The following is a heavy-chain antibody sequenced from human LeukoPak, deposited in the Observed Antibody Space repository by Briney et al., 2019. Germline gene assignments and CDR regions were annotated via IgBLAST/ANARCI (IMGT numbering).Heavy chain of an antibody. CDR3: ARGRITIFGVAPVAAFDI. CDR2: ISSSSSYI. Sequence: PGGSLRLSCAASGFTFSSYSMNWVRQAPGEGLEWVSSISSSSSYIYYADSVKGRFTISRDNAKNSLYLQMNSLRAEDTAVYSCARGRITIFGVAPVAAFDIWGQGTMVTVSS. V-gene: IGHV3-21*01. D-gene: IGHD3-3*01. CDR1: GFTFSSYS. J-gene: IGHJ3*02.